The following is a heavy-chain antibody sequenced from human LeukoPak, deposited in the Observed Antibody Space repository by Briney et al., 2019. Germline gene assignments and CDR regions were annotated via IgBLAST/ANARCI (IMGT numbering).Heavy chain of an antibody. Sequence: GGSLRLACAASGFSVSSNYMSWVRQAPGKGLEWFSISFINGVTKYSDSVKGRFAISRDNSKNTLYLQMNSLRDDDTALYYCVRSLLGVTFDWGQGTPVTVSS. CDR2: SFINGVT. D-gene: IGHD2-21*01. CDR3: VRSLLGVTFD. V-gene: IGHV3-53*01. J-gene: IGHJ4*02. CDR1: GFSVSSNY.